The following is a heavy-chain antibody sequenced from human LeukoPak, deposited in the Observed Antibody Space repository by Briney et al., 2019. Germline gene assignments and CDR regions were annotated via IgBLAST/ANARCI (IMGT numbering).Heavy chain of an antibody. CDR2: IKQDGSEK. CDR3: ASNMYSENYYLYPF. Sequence: RPGGSLRLSCAASGFTFSSYAMSWVRQAPGKGLEWVSNIKQDGSEKYYVDSVKGRFTISRDNAKNSLYLQMNSLRAEDTAVYYCASNMYSENYYLYPFWGQGTLVTVSS. J-gene: IGHJ4*02. CDR1: GFTFSSYA. V-gene: IGHV3-7*01. D-gene: IGHD1-26*01.